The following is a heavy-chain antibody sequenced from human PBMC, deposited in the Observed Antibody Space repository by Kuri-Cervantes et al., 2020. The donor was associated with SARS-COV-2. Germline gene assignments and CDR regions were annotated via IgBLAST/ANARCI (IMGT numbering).Heavy chain of an antibody. J-gene: IGHJ4*02. CDR3: VGIWSNYRFDY. D-gene: IGHD3-3*01. CDR2: IYYSGST. Sequence: SETLSLTCTVSGASIGSTDSYWGWIRQPPGKGLEWIGTIYYSGSTDYNPSLKSRVTISVDTSKNQFSLKLTSVTAADTAVYFCVGIWSNYRFDYWGQGTLVTVSS. CDR1: GASIGSTDSY. V-gene: IGHV4-39*01.